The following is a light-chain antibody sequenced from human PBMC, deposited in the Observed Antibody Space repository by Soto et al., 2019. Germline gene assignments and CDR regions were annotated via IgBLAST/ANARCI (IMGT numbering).Light chain of an antibody. CDR1: SSNIESNY. CDR3: AAWDDSLSALV. V-gene: IGLV1-47*01. J-gene: IGLJ3*02. CDR2: RND. Sequence: QSVLTQPPSASGTPGQRVTISCSGSSSNIESNYVYWYQQLPGSAPELLIYRNDQRPSGVPDRFSGSKSGTSASLAISGLRSEDEADYYCAAWDDSLSALVFGGGTQLTVL.